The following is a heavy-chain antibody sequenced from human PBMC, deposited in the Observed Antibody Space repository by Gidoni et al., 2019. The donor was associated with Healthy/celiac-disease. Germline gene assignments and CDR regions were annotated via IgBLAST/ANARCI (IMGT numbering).Heavy chain of an antibody. Sequence: EVQLVESGGGLVKPGGSLRLSCAASGFTFSSYRMNWVRQAPGKGLEWVSSSSSSSSYIYYADSVKGRFTISRDNAKNSLYLQINSLRAEDTAVYYCARDLARLFPFDYWGQGTLVTVSS. J-gene: IGHJ4*02. V-gene: IGHV3-21*01. CDR1: GFTFSSYR. D-gene: IGHD2-21*01. CDR3: ARDLARLFPFDY. CDR2: SSSSSSYI.